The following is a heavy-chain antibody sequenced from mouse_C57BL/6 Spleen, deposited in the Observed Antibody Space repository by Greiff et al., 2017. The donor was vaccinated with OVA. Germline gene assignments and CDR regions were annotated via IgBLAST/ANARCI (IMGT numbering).Heavy chain of an antibody. CDR2: IDPSDSYT. CDR1: GYTFTSYW. D-gene: IGHD3-2*02. CDR3: AREGSSGLFAY. Sequence: QVQLQQPGAELVRPGTSVKLSCKASGYTFTSYWMHWVKQRPGQGLEWIGVIDPSDSYTNYKQKFKGKATLTVDTSSSTAYMQLSSLTSEDSAFYYCAREGSSGLFAYWGQGTLVTVSA. V-gene: IGHV1-59*01. J-gene: IGHJ3*01.